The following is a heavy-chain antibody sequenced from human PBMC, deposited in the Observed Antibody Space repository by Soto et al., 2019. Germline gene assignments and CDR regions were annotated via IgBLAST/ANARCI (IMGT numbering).Heavy chain of an antibody. V-gene: IGHV1-69*02. Sequence: ASVKVSCKASGGTFSSYTISWVRQAPGQGLEWMGRIIPILGIANYAQKFQGRVTITADKSTSTAYMELSSLRSEDTAVYYCARAHYDILTGSAFDPWGQGTLVTVSS. CDR2: IIPILGIA. D-gene: IGHD3-9*01. CDR3: ARAHYDILTGSAFDP. CDR1: GGTFSSYT. J-gene: IGHJ5*02.